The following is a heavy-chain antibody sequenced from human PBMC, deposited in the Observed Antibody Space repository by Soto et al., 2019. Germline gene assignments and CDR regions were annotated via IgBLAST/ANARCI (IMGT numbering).Heavy chain of an antibody. Sequence: PGGSLRLSCAASGFTFSSYGMHWVRQAPGKGLEWVAVISYDGSNKYYADSVKGRFTISRDNSKNTLYLQMNSLRAEDTAVYYCAKDGRSRLHPGPTIDYWGQGTLVTVSS. J-gene: IGHJ4*02. CDR1: GFTFSSYG. CDR3: AKDGRSRLHPGPTIDY. CDR2: ISYDGSNK. V-gene: IGHV3-30*18. D-gene: IGHD1-1*01.